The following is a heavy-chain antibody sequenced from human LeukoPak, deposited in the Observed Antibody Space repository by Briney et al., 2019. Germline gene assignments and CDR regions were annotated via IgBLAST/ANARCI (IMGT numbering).Heavy chain of an antibody. V-gene: IGHV4-34*01. CDR1: GGSFSGYY. D-gene: IGHD1-26*01. CDR3: ARGRWELEDAFDI. CDR2: INHSGST. J-gene: IGHJ3*02. Sequence: SETLSLTCAVYGGSFSGYYWSLIRQPPGKGLEWIGEINHSGSTNYNPSLKSRVTISVDTSKNQFSLKLSSVTAADTAVYYCARGRWELEDAFDIWGQGTMVTVSS.